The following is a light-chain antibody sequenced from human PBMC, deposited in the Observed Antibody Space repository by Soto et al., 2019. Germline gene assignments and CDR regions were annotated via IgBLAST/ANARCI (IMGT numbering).Light chain of an antibody. CDR2: GAS. CDR1: RNVNNF. J-gene: IGKJ5*01. CDR3: QQSFSFPPT. V-gene: IGKV1-39*01. Sequence: DIQVTQSPSSLSASVGDRVTITCRASRNVNNFLNWYQQKPGKAPDLLIYGASRLQIGVPSRFTGSGSETDFTLTISSLQPEDFATYFCQQSFSFPPTFGQGTRLEIK.